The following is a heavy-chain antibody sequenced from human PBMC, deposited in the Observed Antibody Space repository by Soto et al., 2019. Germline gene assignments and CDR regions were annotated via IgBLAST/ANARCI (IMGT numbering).Heavy chain of an antibody. CDR1: GFSFSDDA. CDR3: ARDVGTQLDFWSTSGMDV. Sequence: GGSLRLSCAASGFSFSDDAMHWVRQAPGQGLEWVAVITYDGSNKYYADSVRGRFTISRDNSKSTLYLQMDSLIIDDTTVYYCARDVGTQLDFWSTSGMDVWGQGTTVTVSS. V-gene: IGHV3-30-3*01. CDR2: ITYDGSNK. J-gene: IGHJ6*02. D-gene: IGHD3-3*01.